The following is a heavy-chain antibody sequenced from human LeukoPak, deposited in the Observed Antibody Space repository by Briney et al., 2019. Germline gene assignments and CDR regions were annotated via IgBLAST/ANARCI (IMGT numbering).Heavy chain of an antibody. Sequence: GGSLRLSCAASGFTFDDYAMHWVRQAPGKGLEWVSGISWNSGSIGYADSVKGRFTISRDNAKNSLYLQMNSLRAEDTALYYCAKDTAAAGMPTFDYWGQGTLVTVSS. J-gene: IGHJ4*02. CDR1: GFTFDDYA. D-gene: IGHD6-13*01. CDR2: ISWNSGSI. V-gene: IGHV3-9*01. CDR3: AKDTAAAGMPTFDY.